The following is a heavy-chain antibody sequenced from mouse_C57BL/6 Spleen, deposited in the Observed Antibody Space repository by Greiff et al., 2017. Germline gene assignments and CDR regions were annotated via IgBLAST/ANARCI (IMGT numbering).Heavy chain of an antibody. V-gene: IGHV1-5*01. J-gene: IGHJ2*01. CDR3: TKDSSGPSYFDY. CDR1: GYTFTSYW. D-gene: IGHD3-2*02. CDR2: IYPGNSDT. Sequence: VQLQQSGTVLARPGASVKMSCKTSGYTFTSYWMHWVKQRPGQGLEWIGAIYPGNSDTSYNQKFKGKAKLTAVTSASTAYMELSSLTNEDSAVYYCTKDSSGPSYFDYWGQGTTLTVSS.